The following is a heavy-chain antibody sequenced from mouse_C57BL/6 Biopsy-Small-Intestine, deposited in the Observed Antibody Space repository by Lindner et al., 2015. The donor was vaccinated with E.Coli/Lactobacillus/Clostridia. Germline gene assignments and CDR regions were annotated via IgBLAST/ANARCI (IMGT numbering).Heavy chain of an antibody. Sequence: VQLQESGAELAKPGASVKMSCKASGYTFLSYWIHWVKQRPGQGLEWIGYINPSSGYTEYNQKFKDKATLTADKSSSTAYMQLSSLTSADSAVYYCASPPIYYGDYLFAYWGQGTLVTVSA. CDR2: INPSSGYT. CDR1: GYTFLSYW. J-gene: IGHJ3*01. D-gene: IGHD2-13*01. CDR3: ASPPIYYGDYLFAY. V-gene: IGHV1-7*01.